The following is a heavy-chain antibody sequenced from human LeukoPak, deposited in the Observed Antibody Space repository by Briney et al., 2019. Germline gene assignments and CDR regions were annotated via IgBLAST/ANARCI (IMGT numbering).Heavy chain of an antibody. J-gene: IGHJ4*02. CDR2: IIPIFGTA. CDR3: ARGYCSSTSCYSFDY. Sequence: SVKVSCKASGGTFSSYAISWVRQAPGQGPEWMGGIIPIFGTANYAQKFQGRVTITADESTSTAYMELSSLRSEDTAVYYCARGYCSSTSCYSFDYWGQGTLVTVSS. CDR1: GGTFSSYA. V-gene: IGHV1-69*01. D-gene: IGHD2-2*01.